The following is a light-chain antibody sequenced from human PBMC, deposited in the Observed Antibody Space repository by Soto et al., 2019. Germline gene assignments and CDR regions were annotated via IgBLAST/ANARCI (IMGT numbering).Light chain of an antibody. Sequence: DIQMTQSPSTLSASVGDRVTITCRASQSISSWLAWYQQKPGKAPKLLIYKASSLESGVPSRFSGSGSGTEFTLTIINLAPYDFATYYCQQYNSYPYTFGQGTKLEIK. CDR2: KAS. J-gene: IGKJ2*01. CDR1: QSISSW. V-gene: IGKV1-5*03. CDR3: QQYNSYPYT.